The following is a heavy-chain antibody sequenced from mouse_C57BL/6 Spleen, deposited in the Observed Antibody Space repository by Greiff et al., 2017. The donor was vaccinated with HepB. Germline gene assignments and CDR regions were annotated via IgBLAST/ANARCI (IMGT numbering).Heavy chain of an antibody. J-gene: IGHJ1*03. CDR2: IYPRSGNT. D-gene: IGHD1-1*01. Sequence: QVQLQQSGAELARPGASVKLSCKASGYTFTSYGISWVKQRTGQGLEWIGEIYPRSGNTYYNEKFKGKATLTADKSSSTAYMELRSLTSEDSAVYFCARFGDYYGSSYDWYFDVWGTGTTVTVSS. CDR3: ARFGDYYGSSYDWYFDV. V-gene: IGHV1-81*01. CDR1: GYTFTSYG.